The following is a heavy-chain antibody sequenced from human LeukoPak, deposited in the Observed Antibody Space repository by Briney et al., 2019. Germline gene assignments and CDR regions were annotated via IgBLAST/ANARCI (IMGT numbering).Heavy chain of an antibody. J-gene: IGHJ4*02. CDR1: GYSFTNYW. CDR3: ARQVYCGGGSCYGHYYFDF. CDR2: ICPGDSNT. D-gene: IGHD2-15*01. V-gene: IGHV5-51*01. Sequence: GESLKIPCKGSGYSFTNYWIGWVRQMPGKGLEWMGIICPGDSNTRYSPSFQGQVTISADKSINTAYLQWSSLKASDTAMYYCARQVYCGGGSCYGHYYFDFWGQGTLVTVSS.